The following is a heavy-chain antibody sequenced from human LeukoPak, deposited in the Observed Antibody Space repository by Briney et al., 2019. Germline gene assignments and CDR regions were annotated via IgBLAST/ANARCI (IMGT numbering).Heavy chain of an antibody. D-gene: IGHD3-9*01. CDR2: ISGSGST. CDR1: GFTFSSCA. CDR3: AKAPREYFDWLLSLHY. V-gene: IGHV3-23*01. J-gene: IGHJ4*02. Sequence: PGGSLRLSCAASGFTFSSCAMTWVRQAPGKGLEWVSGISGSGSTYYADSVKGRFTISRDNSKNTLYLQMNSLRAEDTAVYYCAKAPREYFDWLLSLHYWGQGTLVTVSS.